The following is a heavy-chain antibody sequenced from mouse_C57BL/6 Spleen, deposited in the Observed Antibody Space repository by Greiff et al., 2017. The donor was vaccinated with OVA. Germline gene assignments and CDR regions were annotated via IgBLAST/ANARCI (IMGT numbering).Heavy chain of an antibody. J-gene: IGHJ1*03. Sequence: QVQLQQPGAELVKPGASVKMSCKASGYTFTSYWITWVKQRPGQGLEWIGDIYPGSGSTNYNEKFKSKATLTVDTSSSTAYMPLSSLTSEDSAVYYCANEEASNYEDWYFDVWGTGTTVTVSS. CDR2: IYPGSGST. CDR1: GYTFTSYW. D-gene: IGHD2-5*01. CDR3: ANEEASNYEDWYFDV. V-gene: IGHV1-55*01.